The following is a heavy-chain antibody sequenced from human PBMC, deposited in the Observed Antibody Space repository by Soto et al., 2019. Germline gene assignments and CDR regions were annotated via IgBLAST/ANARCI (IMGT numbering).Heavy chain of an antibody. V-gene: IGHV3-11*01. Sequence: QVQLVESGGGLVKPGGSLRLSCAASVFTFSDSYMNWIRQAPGKAREWVSNISSSDNTIYYADSVKGRFTISRDNAKNSLYLQMSSLRAEDTAVYYCARDARPVTLWGQGTLVTVSS. CDR1: VFTFSDSY. CDR2: ISSSDNTI. CDR3: ARDARPVTL. J-gene: IGHJ4*02. D-gene: IGHD2-15*01.